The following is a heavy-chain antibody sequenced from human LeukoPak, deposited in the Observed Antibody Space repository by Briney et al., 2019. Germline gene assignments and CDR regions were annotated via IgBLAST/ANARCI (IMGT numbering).Heavy chain of an antibody. D-gene: IGHD5-24*01. CDR2: IWYDGSNK. V-gene: IGHV3-33*01. CDR3: ASRGRLQSSFDY. Sequence: GGSLRLSCAASGFTFSSYGMHWVRQAPGKGLEWVAVIWYDGSNKYYADSVKGRFTISRDNSKNTLYLQMNSLRAEDTAVYYCASRGRLQSSFDYWGQGTLVTVSS. CDR1: GFTFSSYG. J-gene: IGHJ4*02.